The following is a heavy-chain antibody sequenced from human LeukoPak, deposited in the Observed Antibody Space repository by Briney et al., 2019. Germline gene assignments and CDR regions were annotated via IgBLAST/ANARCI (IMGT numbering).Heavy chain of an antibody. J-gene: IGHJ4*02. V-gene: IGHV3-30-3*01. D-gene: IGHD5-18*01. CDR3: ARDHGDTAMGPLGY. Sequence: GRSLRLSCAASGFTFSSYAMHWVRQAPGKGLEWVAIISYDGSNKYYADSVKGRFTISRDNSKNTLYLQMNSLRAEDTAVYYCARDHGDTAMGPLGYWGQGTLVTVSS. CDR1: GFTFSSYA. CDR2: ISYDGSNK.